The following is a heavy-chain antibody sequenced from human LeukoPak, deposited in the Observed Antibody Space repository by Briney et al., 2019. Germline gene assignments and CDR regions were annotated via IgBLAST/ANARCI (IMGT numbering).Heavy chain of an antibody. CDR2: ISSGSSYI. Sequence: PGGSLRLSCAASGFTFSTYSMNWVRQAPGKGLEWVSSISSGSSYISYADSVKGRFTVSRDNAKNSLYLQMNSLRAEDTAVYYCACIYGDHAVDFWGQGTLVTVSS. J-gene: IGHJ4*02. V-gene: IGHV3-21*01. D-gene: IGHD4-17*01. CDR1: GFTFSTYS. CDR3: ACIYGDHAVDF.